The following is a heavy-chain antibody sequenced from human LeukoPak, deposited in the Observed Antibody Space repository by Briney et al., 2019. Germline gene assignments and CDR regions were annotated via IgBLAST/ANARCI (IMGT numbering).Heavy chain of an antibody. CDR2: IKSKTAGGTT. CDR3: ATEHYGSYNY. Sequence: GGSLRLSCAASGFTFSDAWMSWVRQAPGKGLEWVGHIKSKTAGGTTDYAAPVKGRFTISRDDSKNTLYLQMNSLKAEDTAVYYCATEHYGSYNYWGQGSLVTVSS. CDR1: GFTFSDAW. D-gene: IGHD1-26*01. V-gene: IGHV3-15*01. J-gene: IGHJ4*02.